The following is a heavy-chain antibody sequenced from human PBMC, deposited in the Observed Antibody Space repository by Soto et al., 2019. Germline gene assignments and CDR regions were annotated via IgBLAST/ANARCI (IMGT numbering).Heavy chain of an antibody. CDR1: GYTFTSYD. CDR3: ARFFGYCSSTSCSHWFDP. CDR2: MNPNSGNT. D-gene: IGHD2-2*03. V-gene: IGHV1-8*01. J-gene: IGHJ5*02. Sequence: GASVKVSCKASGYTFTSYDINWVRQATGQGLEWMGWMNPNSGNTGYAQKFQGRVTMTRKTSISTAYMELSSLRSEDTAVYYCARFFGYCSSTSCSHWFDPWGQGTLVTVSS.